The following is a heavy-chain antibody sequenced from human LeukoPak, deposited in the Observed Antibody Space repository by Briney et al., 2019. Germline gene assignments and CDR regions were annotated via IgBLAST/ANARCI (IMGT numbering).Heavy chain of an antibody. J-gene: IGHJ4*02. Sequence: SETLSLTCAVYGGSFSGYYWSWIRQPPGKGLEWIGEINHSGSTNYNPSLKSRVTISVDTSKNQFSLKLSSVTAADTAVYYCARGRAGYSSGSFDYWGQGTLVTVFS. CDR1: GGSFSGYY. V-gene: IGHV4-34*01. D-gene: IGHD6-19*01. CDR3: ARGRAGYSSGSFDY. CDR2: INHSGST.